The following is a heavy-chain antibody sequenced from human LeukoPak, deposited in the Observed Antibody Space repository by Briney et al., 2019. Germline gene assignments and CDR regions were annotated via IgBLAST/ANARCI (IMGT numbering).Heavy chain of an antibody. V-gene: IGHV3-23*01. J-gene: IGHJ3*01. CDR2: ISGSGGST. CDR1: GFTFSDYY. D-gene: IGHD1-1*01. Sequence: GGSLRLSCAASGFTFSDYYMSWVRQAPGKGLEWVSAISGSGGSTYYADSVKGRFTISRDNSKNTLYLQMNSLRAEDTAVYYCAKELIILPTGTVAFDFWGQGTMVPVSS. CDR3: AKELIILPTGTVAFDF.